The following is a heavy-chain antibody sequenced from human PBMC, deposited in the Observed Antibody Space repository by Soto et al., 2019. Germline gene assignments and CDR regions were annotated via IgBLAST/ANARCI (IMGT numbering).Heavy chain of an antibody. J-gene: IGHJ4*02. CDR3: ARPSRWLLHIDFDY. CDR2: IWYDGSNK. V-gene: IGHV3-33*01. D-gene: IGHD3-22*01. Sequence: PGGSLRLSCAASGFTFSSYGMHWVRQAPGKGLEWVAVIWYDGSNKYYADSVKGRFTISRDNSKNTLYLQMNSLRAEDTAVYYCARPSRWLLHIDFDYWGQGTLVTVSS. CDR1: GFTFSSYG.